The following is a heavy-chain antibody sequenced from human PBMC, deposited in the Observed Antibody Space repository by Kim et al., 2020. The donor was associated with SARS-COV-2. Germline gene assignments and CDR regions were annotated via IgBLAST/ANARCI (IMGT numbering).Heavy chain of an antibody. Sequence: SETLSLTCTVSGGSISSSSYYWGWIRQPPGKGLEWIGSIYYSGSTYYNPSLKSRVTISVDTSKNQFSLKLSSVTAADTAVYYCARTPDIVVVVAATWGYYFDYWGQGTLVTVSS. CDR3: ARTPDIVVVVAATWGYYFDY. CDR1: GGSISSSSYY. V-gene: IGHV4-39*01. J-gene: IGHJ4*02. CDR2: IYYSGST. D-gene: IGHD2-15*01.